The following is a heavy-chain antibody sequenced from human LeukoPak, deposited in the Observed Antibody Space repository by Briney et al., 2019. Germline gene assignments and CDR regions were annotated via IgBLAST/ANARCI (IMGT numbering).Heavy chain of an antibody. CDR3: ARDVFAVSSGGSFDF. J-gene: IGHJ4*02. D-gene: IGHD3-16*01. V-gene: IGHV3-33*01. Sequence: GGSLRLSCAASGFSFDTHGMHWVRQAPGKGLEWVAVIWYDGSKKYYADSVKGRFTISRDNSKKSLFLQMNSLRAEDTALYYCARDVFAVSSGGSFDFWGQGTLVTVSS. CDR1: GFSFDTHG. CDR2: IWYDGSKK.